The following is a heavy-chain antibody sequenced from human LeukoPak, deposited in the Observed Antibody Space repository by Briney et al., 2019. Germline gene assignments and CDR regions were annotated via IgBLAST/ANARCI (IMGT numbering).Heavy chain of an antibody. CDR3: ARDLDWILFDY. V-gene: IGHV3-74*03. CDR2: IRPEGTTT. D-gene: IGHD3-9*01. CDR1: GFTFSTYW. Sequence: PGGSLRLSCAASGFTFSTYWRHWVRQAPGKGLVWVARIRPEGTTTAYADSVKGRFTISRDNAKNTLFLRMNSLSAEDTAVYYCARDLDWILFDYWGRGTLVTVSS. J-gene: IGHJ4*02.